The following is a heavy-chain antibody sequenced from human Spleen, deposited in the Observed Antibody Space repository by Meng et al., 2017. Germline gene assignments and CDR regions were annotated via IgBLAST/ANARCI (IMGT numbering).Heavy chain of an antibody. CDR3: ARDFGGNSDY. J-gene: IGHJ4*02. V-gene: IGHV3-74*01. Sequence: VQLAESGGGVVQPGGSLRLSCAASGFTVSSFWMHWVRQAPGKGLVWVSRMNEDGTTINYADSVQGRFTISRDSARNTLYLQMNTLRVEDTAVYYCARDFGGNSDYWGQGTLVTVSS. CDR1: GFTVSSFW. CDR2: MNEDGTTI. D-gene: IGHD2-21*01.